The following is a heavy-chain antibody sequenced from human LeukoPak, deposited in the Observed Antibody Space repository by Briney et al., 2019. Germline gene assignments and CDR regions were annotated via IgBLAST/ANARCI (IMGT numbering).Heavy chain of an antibody. V-gene: IGHV3-33*01. J-gene: IGHJ4*02. CDR1: GFTFSIYG. CDR3: AREAALVGWGLSY. D-gene: IGHD2-15*01. CDR2: IWYDGSNK. Sequence: GGSLRLSCAASGFTFSIYGMHWVRQAPGKGLEWVAVIWYDGSNKYYADSVKGRFTISRDNSKNTLYLQMNSLRAEDTAVYYCAREAALVGWGLSYWGQGTLVTVSS.